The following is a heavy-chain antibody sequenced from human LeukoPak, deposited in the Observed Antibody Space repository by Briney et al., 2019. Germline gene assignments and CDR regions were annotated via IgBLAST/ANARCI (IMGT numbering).Heavy chain of an antibody. V-gene: IGHV1-18*01. J-gene: IGHJ4*02. Sequence: ASVKLSCTASGYPFTRYGISWVRQAPGQGLEWMGWINPDNGKTKYAQKFKGRFTMTTDTSTSTPHMQLRSLRSDDTAVYYCATYYCSTTSCYPYFFDYWGQGTLVTVSS. CDR3: ATYYCSTTSCYPYFFDY. D-gene: IGHD2-2*01. CDR2: INPDNGKT. CDR1: GYPFTRYG.